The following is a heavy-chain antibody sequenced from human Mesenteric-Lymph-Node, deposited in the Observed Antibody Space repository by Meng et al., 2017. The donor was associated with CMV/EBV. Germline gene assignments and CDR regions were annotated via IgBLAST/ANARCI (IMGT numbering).Heavy chain of an antibody. CDR1: GFTFSSYA. D-gene: IGHD2-2*02. V-gene: IGHV3-23*01. CDR3: ANDIVVVPAAILDYYYHMNV. Sequence: GGSLRLSCAASGFTFSSYAISWVRQAPGKGLEWVSAISGSGGSTYHADSVRGRFTISRDNSKNTLFLQMNSLRAEDTALYYCANDIVVVPAAILDYYYHMNVWGQGTTVTVSS. J-gene: IGHJ6*02. CDR2: ISGSGGST.